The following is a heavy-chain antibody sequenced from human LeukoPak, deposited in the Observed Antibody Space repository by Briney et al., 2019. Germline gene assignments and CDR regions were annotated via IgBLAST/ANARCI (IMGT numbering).Heavy chain of an antibody. CDR3: VKDLTGTWSFDY. Sequence: GGSLRLSCSTSGFTFSNHFMHWVRQAQGKGMEYVSSIGPNGASTLYADSVKGRSTISRDNSKNALYLQLTSLRLEDTALYYCVKDLTGTWSFDYWGQGTLVTVSS. V-gene: IGHV3-64D*06. D-gene: IGHD3-9*01. CDR2: IGPNGAST. CDR1: GFTFSNHF. J-gene: IGHJ4*02.